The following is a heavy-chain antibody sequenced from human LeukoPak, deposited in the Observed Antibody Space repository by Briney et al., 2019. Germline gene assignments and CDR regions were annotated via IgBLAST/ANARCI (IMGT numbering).Heavy chain of an antibody. CDR3: AKGPDIVVVPAALKVDWFDP. Sequence: PGRSLRLSCAASGFTFSSHGMHWVRQAPGKGLEWVAVISYDGSNKYYADSVKGRFTISRDNSKNTLYLQMNSLRAEDTAVYYCAKGPDIVVVPAALKVDWFDPWGQGTLVTVSS. CDR2: ISYDGSNK. J-gene: IGHJ5*02. D-gene: IGHD2-2*01. V-gene: IGHV3-30*18. CDR1: GFTFSSHG.